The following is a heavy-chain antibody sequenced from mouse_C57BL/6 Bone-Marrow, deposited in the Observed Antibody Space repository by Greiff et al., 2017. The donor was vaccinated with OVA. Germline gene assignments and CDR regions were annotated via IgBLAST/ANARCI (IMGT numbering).Heavy chain of an antibody. CDR2: ISSGGSYT. V-gene: IGHV5-6*02. J-gene: IGHJ1*03. CDR3: ARRPIYWYFDV. CDR1: GFTFSSYG. D-gene: IGHD6-5*01. Sequence: EVKLVESGGDLVKPGGSLKLSCAASGFTFSSYGMSWVRQTPDKRLEWVATISSGGSYTYYPDSVKGRFTISRDNAKSTLYLQMSSLKSEDTAMYYCARRPIYWYFDVWGTGTTVTVSS.